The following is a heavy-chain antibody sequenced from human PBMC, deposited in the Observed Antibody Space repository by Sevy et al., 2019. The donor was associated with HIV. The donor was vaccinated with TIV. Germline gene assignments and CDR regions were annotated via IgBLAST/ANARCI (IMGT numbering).Heavy chain of an antibody. CDR3: ARVGGDSSGYYHHYFDY. Sequence: ASVKVSCKASRGTFSSYAISWVRQAPGQGLEWMGGIIPIFGTANYAQKFQGRVTITADESTSTAYMELSSLRSEDTAVYYCARVGGDSSGYYHHYFDYWGQGTLVTVSS. V-gene: IGHV1-69*13. CDR2: IIPIFGTA. J-gene: IGHJ4*02. D-gene: IGHD3-22*01. CDR1: RGTFSSYA.